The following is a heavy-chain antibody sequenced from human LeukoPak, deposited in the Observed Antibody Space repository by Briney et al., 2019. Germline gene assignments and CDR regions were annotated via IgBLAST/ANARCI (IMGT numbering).Heavy chain of an antibody. CDR1: GYSFTSYW. Sequence: GESLKISCQGSGYSFTSYWIGWVRQMSGKGLEWMGIIYPGDSDTRYSPSFQGQVTISADKSISTAYLPWSSLKASDTAMYYCARQNSGYSSGWYYFDYWGQGTLVTVSS. J-gene: IGHJ4*02. D-gene: IGHD6-19*01. V-gene: IGHV5-51*01. CDR3: ARQNSGYSSGWYYFDY. CDR2: IYPGDSDT.